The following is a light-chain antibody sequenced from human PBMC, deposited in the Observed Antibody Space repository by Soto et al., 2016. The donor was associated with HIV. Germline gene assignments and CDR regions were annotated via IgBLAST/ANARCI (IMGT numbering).Light chain of an antibody. Sequence: SYELTQPPSVSVAPGKTANITCGGDNIGSKSVHWYQQKPGQAPALVVYDDGDRPSGIPERFSGFNSGNTATLIISRVEAGDEADYYCQVWDPSTAHPYVFGTGTKVTVL. V-gene: IGLV3-21*03. CDR2: DDG. CDR3: QVWDPSTAHPYV. J-gene: IGLJ1*01. CDR1: NIGSKS.